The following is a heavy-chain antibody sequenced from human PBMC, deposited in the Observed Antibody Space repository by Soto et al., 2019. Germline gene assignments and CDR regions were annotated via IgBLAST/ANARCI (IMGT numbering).Heavy chain of an antibody. J-gene: IGHJ4*02. V-gene: IGHV3-23*01. CDR3: AKDAHGLGIEQEGDY. Sequence: GGSLRLSCAASGFTFSSYAMSWVRQAPGKGLEWVSAISGSGGSTYYADSVKGRFTISRDNSKNTLYLQMNSLRAEDTAVYDCAKDAHGLGIEQEGDYWGQGTLVTVSS. D-gene: IGHD7-27*01. CDR2: ISGSGGST. CDR1: GFTFSSYA.